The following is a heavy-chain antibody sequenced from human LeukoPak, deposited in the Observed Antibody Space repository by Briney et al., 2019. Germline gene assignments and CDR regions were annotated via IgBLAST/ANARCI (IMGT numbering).Heavy chain of an antibody. Sequence: PGGSLRLSCAASGFTFSSYSMNWVRQAPGKGLEWVSSISSSSSYIYYADSVKGRFTISRDNAKNTLYLQMNSLRAEDTAVYYCAISSHGSGPSGDWRQGTLVTVSS. J-gene: IGHJ4*02. D-gene: IGHD3-10*01. CDR2: ISSSSSYI. CDR1: GFTFSSYS. V-gene: IGHV3-21*01. CDR3: AISSHGSGPSGD.